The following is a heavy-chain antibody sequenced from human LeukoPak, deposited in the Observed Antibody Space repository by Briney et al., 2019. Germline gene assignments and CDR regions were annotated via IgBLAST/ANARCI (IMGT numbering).Heavy chain of an antibody. J-gene: IGHJ4*02. Sequence: PGGSLRLSCAASAFNFSRYAMSWVRQAPGKGLEWVSAISRSGGSTYYTDSVKGRFTISRDNSKNTLYLQMNSLRAEDTAVYYCAREGGTYCSGGSCYFDYWGQGTLVTVSS. CDR1: AFNFSRYA. CDR2: ISRSGGST. CDR3: AREGGTYCSGGSCYFDY. D-gene: IGHD2-15*01. V-gene: IGHV3-23*01.